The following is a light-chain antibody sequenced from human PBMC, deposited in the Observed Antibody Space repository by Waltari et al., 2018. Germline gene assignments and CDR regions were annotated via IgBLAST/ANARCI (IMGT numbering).Light chain of an antibody. CDR2: DAS. CDR3: QQYDASSPT. V-gene: IGKV3-20*01. Sequence: EIVLTQSPGTLSLSPGERATLSCRASQSLSSSYLAWYQQKPGQAPRLRSFDASSRATGIPDRFRGSGSGTDFTLTINRLEPEDFAVYYCQQYDASSPTFGQGTKVDIK. CDR1: QSLSSSY. J-gene: IGKJ1*01.